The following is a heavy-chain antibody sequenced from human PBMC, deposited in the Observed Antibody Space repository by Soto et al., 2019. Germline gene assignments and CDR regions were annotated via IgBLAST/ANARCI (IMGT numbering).Heavy chain of an antibody. V-gene: IGHV1-46*02. CDR1: GYTFQNYH. CDR2: IHPSGDTK. J-gene: IGHJ4*02. Sequence: QVQLVQSGAEVKEPGASVTVSCKASGYTFQNYHMHWVRQAPGQGLEWMGIIHPSGDTKTYAQKCQGRLAMTRDTSTSTAYMELSSLTSEATAVYFCARDLWGAWTVDYWGQGTLVTVSS. D-gene: IGHD3-16*01. CDR3: ARDLWGAWTVDY.